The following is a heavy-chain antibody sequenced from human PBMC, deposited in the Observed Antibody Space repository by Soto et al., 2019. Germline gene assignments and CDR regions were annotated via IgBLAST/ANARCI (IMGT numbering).Heavy chain of an antibody. Sequence: GGSLRLSWAASGFTVRSNYRNWIRQASGKGLEWVSVFYSGGSTYYADSVKGRFTISRDNSKNTLYLQMNSLRAEDTAVYYCARGNYYDSSGYYDYWGQGTLVTVPS. D-gene: IGHD3-22*01. CDR3: ARGNYYDSSGYYDY. J-gene: IGHJ4*02. CDR2: FYSGGST. CDR1: GFTVRSNY. V-gene: IGHV3-53*01.